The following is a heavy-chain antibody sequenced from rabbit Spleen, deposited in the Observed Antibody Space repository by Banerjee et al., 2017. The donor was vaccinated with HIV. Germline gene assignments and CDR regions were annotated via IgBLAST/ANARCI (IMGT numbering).Heavy chain of an antibody. CDR2: IAGSSSGFT. Sequence: QEQLVESGGGLVHPEGSLALSCKAYGFTISNYWMNWVRQAPGKGLEWISCIAGSSSGFTYSATWATGRFTISKTSSTTVTLQMTSLTVADTATYFCARDTGTSFSSYGMDLWGPGTLVTVS. CDR1: GFTISNYW. D-gene: IGHD7-1*01. V-gene: IGHV1S45*01. J-gene: IGHJ6*01. CDR3: ARDTGTSFSSYGMDL.